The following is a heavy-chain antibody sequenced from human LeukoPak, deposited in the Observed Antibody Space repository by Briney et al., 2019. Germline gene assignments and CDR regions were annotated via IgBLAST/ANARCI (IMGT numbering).Heavy chain of an antibody. CDR3: ATGRWAY. V-gene: IGHV3-7*01. CDR1: GFTFSSYW. D-gene: IGHD4-23*01. J-gene: IGHJ4*02. Sequence: GGSLGLSCAASGFTFSSYWMNWVRQAPGKGLEWVANIKQDGSEKYYVDSVKGRFTISRENAKNSLYLQMDNLRAEDTAIYYCATGRWAYWGQGTLVTVSS. CDR2: IKQDGSEK.